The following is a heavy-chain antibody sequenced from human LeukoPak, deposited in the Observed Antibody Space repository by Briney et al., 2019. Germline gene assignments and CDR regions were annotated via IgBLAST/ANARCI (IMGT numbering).Heavy chain of an antibody. D-gene: IGHD5-18*01. CDR3: APRGDIEHSYGFGKWFDP. CDR2: INHSGST. CDR1: GGSLSGYY. V-gene: IGHV4-34*01. J-gene: IGHJ5*02. Sequence: SETLSLTCAAYGGSLSGYYWSWIRQPPGKGLEWIGEINHSGSTNYNASLKSRVTISIDTSKKQFSLKLSSVTAADTAVYYCAPRGDIEHSYGFGKWFDPWGQGTLVTVSS.